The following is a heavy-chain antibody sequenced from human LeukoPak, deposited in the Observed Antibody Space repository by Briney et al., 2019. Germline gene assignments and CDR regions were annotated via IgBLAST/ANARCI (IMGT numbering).Heavy chain of an antibody. J-gene: IGHJ3*02. CDR1: SGSISSSSYY. CDR2: IYYSGST. V-gene: IGHV4-39*01. Sequence: SETLSLTCTASSGSISSSSYYWGWIRQPPGKGLEWIGSIYYSGSTYYNPSLESRVTISVDTSKNQFSLKLTSVTAADTAVYYCARGRYSSSWYDDAFDIWGQGAMVTVSS. CDR3: ARGRYSSSWYDDAFDI. D-gene: IGHD6-13*01.